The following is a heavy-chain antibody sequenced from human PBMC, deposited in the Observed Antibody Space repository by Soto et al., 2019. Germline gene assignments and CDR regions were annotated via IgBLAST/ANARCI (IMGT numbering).Heavy chain of an antibody. Sequence: GGSLGLACAVPRFSFDDYAMHCVRLAPGKGLEWVSGISWNSGSIGYADSVKGRFTISRDNAKNSLYLQMNSLRAEDTALYYCANALFSSGFDRGALFAYWGRGSLVPVSA. V-gene: IGHV3-9*01. D-gene: IGHD6-19*01. J-gene: IGHJ4*02. CDR2: ISWNSGSI. CDR3: ANALFSSGFDRGALFAY. CDR1: RFSFDDYA.